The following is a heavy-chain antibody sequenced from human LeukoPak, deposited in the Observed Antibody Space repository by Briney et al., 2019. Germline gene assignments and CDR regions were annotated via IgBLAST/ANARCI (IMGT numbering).Heavy chain of an antibody. V-gene: IGHV3-48*02. J-gene: IGHJ4*02. CDR1: GFTFSSYS. CDR2: IISSSRTI. Sequence: GGSLRLSCAASGFTFSSYSMNWLRQAPGKGLECISYIISSSRTIYYADSVKGRFTISRDNAKNSLSLQMNSLRDEDTAVYYCARDSSRGYDYSDYWGQGTLVTVSS. D-gene: IGHD5-12*01. CDR3: ARDSSRGYDYSDY.